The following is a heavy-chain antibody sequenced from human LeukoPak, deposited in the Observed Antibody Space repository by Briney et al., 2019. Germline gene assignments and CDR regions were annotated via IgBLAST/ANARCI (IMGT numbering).Heavy chain of an antibody. V-gene: IGHV3-21*01. Sequence: GGSLRLSCAASGFTFSSYSMNWVRQAPGKGLEWVSSISSSSSYIYYADSVKGRFTISRDNSKNTLYLQMNSLRAEDTAVYYCAREREDFWSGYEKYYYYYYGMDVWGQGTTVTVSS. J-gene: IGHJ6*02. D-gene: IGHD3-3*01. CDR3: AREREDFWSGYEKYYYYYYGMDV. CDR2: ISSSSSYI. CDR1: GFTFSSYS.